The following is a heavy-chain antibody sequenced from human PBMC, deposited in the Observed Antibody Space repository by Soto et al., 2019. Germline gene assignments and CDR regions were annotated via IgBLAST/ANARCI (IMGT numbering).Heavy chain of an antibody. CDR1: GFTFSSYA. CDR3: ARGPYCSSTSCYTSGHVDY. V-gene: IGHV3-30-3*01. J-gene: IGHJ4*02. Sequence: GGSLRLSCAASGFTFSSYAMHWVRQAPGKGLEWVAVISYDGSNKYYADSVKGRFTISRDNSKNTLYLQMNSLRAEDTALYYCARGPYCSSTSCYTSGHVDYWGQGTQVTVSS. CDR2: ISYDGSNK. D-gene: IGHD2-2*02.